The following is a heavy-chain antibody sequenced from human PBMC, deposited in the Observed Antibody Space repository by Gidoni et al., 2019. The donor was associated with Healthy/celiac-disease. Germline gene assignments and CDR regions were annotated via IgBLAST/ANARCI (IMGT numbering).Heavy chain of an antibody. D-gene: IGHD6-13*01. CDR1: GGSFSGYY. CDR3: ARGKQQLVREFDY. CDR2: INHSGST. Sequence: QVQLQQWGAGLLKPSETLSLTCAVYGGSFSGYYWSWIRQPPGKGLEWIGEINHSGSTNYNPSIKSRVTISVDTSKNQFSLKLSSVTAADTAVYYCARGKQQLVREFDYWGQGTLVTVSS. V-gene: IGHV4-34*01. J-gene: IGHJ4*02.